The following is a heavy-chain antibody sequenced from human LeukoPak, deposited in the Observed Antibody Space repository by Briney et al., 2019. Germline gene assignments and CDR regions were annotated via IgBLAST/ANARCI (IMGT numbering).Heavy chain of an antibody. J-gene: IGHJ4*02. D-gene: IGHD6-13*01. Sequence: ASVKVSCKASGYTFSSYGLSWVRQAPGQGLEWMGWISAYNGNTNYAQEFQGRVTMTTDTSTSTAYMELRSLRCDDTAVYYCARASYSSGWYGEDYWGQGTLVTVSS. V-gene: IGHV1-18*01. CDR2: ISAYNGNT. CDR3: ARASYSSGWYGEDY. CDR1: GYTFSSYG.